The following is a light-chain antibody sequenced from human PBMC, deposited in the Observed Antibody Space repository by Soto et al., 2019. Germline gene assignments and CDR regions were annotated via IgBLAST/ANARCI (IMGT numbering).Light chain of an antibody. J-gene: IGLJ1*01. Sequence: QSALTQPASVSGSLGQSITISCSGTSSDVGAYNYVSWYQQYPGKAPQLMIYHVTDRPSGVSNRFSGSKSGNTASLTISGLQAEDEADYYCCSYTTSNTFVFGTGTKLTVL. V-gene: IGLV2-14*01. CDR1: SSDVGAYNY. CDR2: HVT. CDR3: CSYTTSNTFV.